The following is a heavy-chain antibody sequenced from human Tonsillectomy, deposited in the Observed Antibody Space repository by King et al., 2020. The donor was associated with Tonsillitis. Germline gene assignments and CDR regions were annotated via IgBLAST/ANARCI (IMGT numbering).Heavy chain of an antibody. CDR2: IGASGGSR. J-gene: IGHJ4*02. D-gene: IGHD3-3*01. CDR3: ARGLFEWSFSFDY. Sequence: VQLVESGGGLVQPGGSLRVSCAASGFTFSAYAVSWVRQAPGRGLEWVSTIGASGGSRYYADSVRGRFTIFRDNSMNTLSLQMNSLRAEDTAVYYCARGLFEWSFSFDYLGQGTLVTVSS. CDR1: GFTFSAYA. V-gene: IGHV3-23*04.